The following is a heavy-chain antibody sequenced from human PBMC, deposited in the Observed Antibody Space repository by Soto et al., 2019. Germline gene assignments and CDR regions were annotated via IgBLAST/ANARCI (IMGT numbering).Heavy chain of an antibody. CDR3: ARDPGDYKYNSYYYYYYMDV. D-gene: IGHD1-1*01. V-gene: IGHV3-33*01. Sequence: GGSLRLSCAASGFTFSSYGMHWVRQAPGKGLEWVAVIWYDGSNKYYADSVKGRFTISRDNSKNTLYLQMNSLRAEDTAVYYCARDPGDYKYNSYYYYYYMDVWGKGTTVTVSS. CDR1: GFTFSSYG. CDR2: IWYDGSNK. J-gene: IGHJ6*03.